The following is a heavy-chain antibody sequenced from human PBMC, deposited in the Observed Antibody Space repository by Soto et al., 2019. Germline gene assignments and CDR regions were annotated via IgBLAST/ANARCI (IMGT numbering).Heavy chain of an antibody. Sequence: QAQLVQSGAEVKKPGASVKVSCKASGYTFYSHSISWVRQAPGQGLEWMGRISADNGNTQYAHKFRGRVTMTTVTSTSTVYMELRNLRSGDTAVYYCARSIQQDYYYDMDVWGQGTTVTVSS. CDR1: GYTFYSHS. V-gene: IGHV1-18*01. CDR3: ARSIQQDYYYDMDV. J-gene: IGHJ6*02. CDR2: ISADNGNT. D-gene: IGHD1-1*01.